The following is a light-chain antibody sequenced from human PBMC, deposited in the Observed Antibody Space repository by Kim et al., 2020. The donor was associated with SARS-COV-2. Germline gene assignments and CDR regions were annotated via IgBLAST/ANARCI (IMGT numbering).Light chain of an antibody. CDR1: SSDVGGYNY. CDR3: SSYTSSSTLV. J-gene: IGLJ2*01. V-gene: IGLV2-14*03. CDR2: DVS. Sequence: GPSITISCTGTSSDVGGYNYVSWYQPHPGKAPKLMIYDVSNRPSGVSNRFSGSKSGNTASLTISGLQAEDGADYYCSSYTSSSTLVFGGGTQLTVL.